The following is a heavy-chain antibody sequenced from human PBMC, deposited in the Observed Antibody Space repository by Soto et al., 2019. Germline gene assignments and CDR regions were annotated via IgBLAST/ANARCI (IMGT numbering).Heavy chain of an antibody. D-gene: IGHD2-8*01. CDR1: GGTFSRYT. CDR2: IIPTLDIA. J-gene: IGHJ4*02. V-gene: IGHV1-69*02. Sequence: VKVSCKASGGTFSRYTISWVRQAPGQGLKWMGRIIPTLDIANYAQEFQGRVTISADKSTSTAYMELSSLKSEDTALYYCARGGYCSTANCWAYFDFWGQGSLVTVSS. CDR3: ARGGYCSTANCWAYFDF.